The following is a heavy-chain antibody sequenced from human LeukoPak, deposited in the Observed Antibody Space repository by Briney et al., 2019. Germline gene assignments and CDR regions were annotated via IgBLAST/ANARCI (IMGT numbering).Heavy chain of an antibody. D-gene: IGHD3-16*02. V-gene: IGHV2-5*02. CDR1: GFSLSTSGVG. CDR2: IYWDDDK. CDR3: AHISLEDYDYVWGSYRYENWFDP. J-gene: IGHJ5*02. Sequence: SGPTLVKPTQTLTLTCTFSGFSLSTSGVGVGWIRQPPGKALEWLALIYWDDDKRYSPSLKSRLTITKDTSKNQVVLTMTNMDPVDTATYYCAHISLEDYDYVWGSYRYENWFDPWGQGTLVTVSS.